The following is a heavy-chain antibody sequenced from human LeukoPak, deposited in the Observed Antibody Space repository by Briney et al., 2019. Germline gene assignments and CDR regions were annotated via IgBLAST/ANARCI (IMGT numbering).Heavy chain of an antibody. Sequence: GGSLRLSWAACRFTHCNYSMNWVRQAPGKGLEWVSAITGRSGQTYYADSVKGRFTISRDNSENTLFLQMNSLRAEDTAIYYCAKGYGSGRGRDFFDYWGQGTLVTVSS. CDR3: AKGYGSGRGRDFFDY. CDR2: ITGRSGQT. D-gene: IGHD2-15*01. J-gene: IGHJ4*02. CDR1: RFTHCNYS. V-gene: IGHV3-23*01.